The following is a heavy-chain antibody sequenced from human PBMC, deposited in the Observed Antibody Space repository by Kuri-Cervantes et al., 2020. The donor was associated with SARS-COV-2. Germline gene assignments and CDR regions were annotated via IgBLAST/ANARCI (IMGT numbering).Heavy chain of an antibody. CDR2: VRTDDTT. J-gene: IGHJ5*01. V-gene: IGHV3-23*01. Sequence: GESLKISCGASGFALRTYGMNWVRQAPGKGLEWVSSVRTDDTTQYADSVKGRFTIARDTSENTVFLQMNSLRAEDTAVYYCARSFPANSWWFDSWGPGTLVTVSS. D-gene: IGHD2-21*01. CDR3: ARSFPANSWWFDS. CDR1: GFALRTYG.